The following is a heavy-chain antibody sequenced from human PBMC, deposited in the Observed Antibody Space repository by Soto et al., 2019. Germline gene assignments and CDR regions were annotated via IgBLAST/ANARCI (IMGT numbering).Heavy chain of an antibody. J-gene: IGHJ4*02. V-gene: IGHV1-69*13. D-gene: IGHD6-13*01. CDR1: GGTFSSYA. CDR2: IIPIFGTA. Sequence: ASVKVSCKASGGTFSSYAISWVRQAPGQGLEWMGGIIPIFGTANYAQKFQGRVTITADESTSTAYMELSSLRSEDTAVYYCARDLGIAAADDYWGQGTLVTVSS. CDR3: ARDLGIAAADDY.